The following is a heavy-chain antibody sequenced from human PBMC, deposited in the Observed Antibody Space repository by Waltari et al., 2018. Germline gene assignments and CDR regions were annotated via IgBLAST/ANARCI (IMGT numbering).Heavy chain of an antibody. J-gene: IGHJ4*02. CDR2: IKQDGSDK. CDR3: ARVYWPRGFDY. Sequence: EVRLVESGGGLVQPGESLRLSCAASGFNFSSYWMSWVRQAPGKGLEWVANIKQDGSDKYYVDSVEGRFTVSRDNAKNSLYLQMNSLRAEDTAVYYCARVYWPRGFDYWGQGTLVTVSS. CDR1: GFNFSSYW. D-gene: IGHD2-8*02. V-gene: IGHV3-7*01.